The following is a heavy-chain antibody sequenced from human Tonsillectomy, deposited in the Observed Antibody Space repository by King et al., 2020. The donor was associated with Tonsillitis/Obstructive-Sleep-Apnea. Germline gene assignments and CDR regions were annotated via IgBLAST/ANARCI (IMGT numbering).Heavy chain of an antibody. J-gene: IGHJ6*03. V-gene: IGHV1-46*01. D-gene: IGHD2-8*01. CDR2: INPSGFT. CDR1: GYTFPSHY. Sequence: VQLVESGAEMKEPGASVKVSCKASGYTFPSHYMHWVRQAPGQGLEWMGIINPSGFTRYAQKFQGRVTVTRDTTTNTVYMELSSLRFEDTAVYYCARGGKCTNGVCFFMDVWGKGTTVTVSS. CDR3: ARGGKCTNGVCFFMDV.